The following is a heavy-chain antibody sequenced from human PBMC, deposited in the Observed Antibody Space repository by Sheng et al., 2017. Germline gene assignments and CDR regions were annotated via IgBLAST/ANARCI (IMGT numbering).Heavy chain of an antibody. D-gene: IGHD6-6*01. Sequence: QVQLVQSGAEVKKPWVLGEGLLQGFWRHISSYAISWVRQAPGQGLEWMGGIIPIFGTANYAQKFQGRVTITADESTSTAYMELSSLRSEDTAVYYCANQSSSMDYYYYGMDVWGQGTTVTVSS. CDR3: ANQSSSMDYYYYGMDV. CDR2: IIPIFGTA. CDR1: RHISSYA. V-gene: IGHV1-69*01. J-gene: IGHJ6*02.